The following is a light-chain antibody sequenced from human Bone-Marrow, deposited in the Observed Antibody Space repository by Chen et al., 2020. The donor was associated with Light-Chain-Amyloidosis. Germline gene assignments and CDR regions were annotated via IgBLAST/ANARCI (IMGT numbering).Light chain of an antibody. Sequence: SYELTQPPSVSLSPGQTARLTCSGDDLPTKYAYWYQQKPGQAPVLVIHRDTERPSGISERFSGSSSGTTATLTISGVQAEDEADYHCQSADSSGTYEVRFGGGTKLTVL. J-gene: IGLJ2*01. CDR1: DLPTKY. V-gene: IGLV3-25*03. CDR3: QSADSSGTYEVR. CDR2: RDT.